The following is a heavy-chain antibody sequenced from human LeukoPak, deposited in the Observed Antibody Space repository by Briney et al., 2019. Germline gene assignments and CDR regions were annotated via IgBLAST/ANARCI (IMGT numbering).Heavy chain of an antibody. V-gene: IGHV4-39*07. CDR2: IYYSGST. J-gene: IGHJ5*02. D-gene: IGHD3-22*01. CDR1: GGSISSSSYY. Sequence: ASETLSLTCTVSGGSISSSSYYRGWIRQPPGKGLEWIGSIYYSGSTYYNPSLKSRVTISVDTSKNQFSLKLSSVTAADTAVYYCARDGSYYDSSGQYNWFDPWGQGTLVTVSS. CDR3: ARDGSYYDSSGQYNWFDP.